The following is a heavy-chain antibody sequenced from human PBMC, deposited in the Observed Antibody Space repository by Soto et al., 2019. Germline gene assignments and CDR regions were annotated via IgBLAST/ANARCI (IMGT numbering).Heavy chain of an antibody. D-gene: IGHD3-3*01. CDR1: GFTFSSYA. V-gene: IGHV3-23*01. CDR3: AIWGGSSKTNYYYYGMDV. J-gene: IGHJ6*02. CDR2: ISGSGGST. Sequence: GGSLRLSCAASGFTFSSYAMSWVRQAPGKGLEWVSAISGSGGSTYYADSVKGRFTISRDNSKNTLYLQMNSLKAEDTAVYYCAIWGGSSKTNYYYYGMDVWGQGTTVTVSS.